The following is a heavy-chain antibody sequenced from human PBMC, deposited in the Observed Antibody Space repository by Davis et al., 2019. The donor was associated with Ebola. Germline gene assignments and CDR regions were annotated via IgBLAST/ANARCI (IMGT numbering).Heavy chain of an antibody. CDR1: GYTFTSYD. Sequence: AASVKVSCKASGYTFTSYDINWVRRATGQGFEWMGWMNPNSGNTGYAQKFQGRVTMTRDTSTSTAYMELSSLRSEDTAVYYCARASWATVGTRWFDPWGQGTLVTVSS. CDR3: ARASWATVGTRWFDP. V-gene: IGHV1-8*01. D-gene: IGHD6-13*01. J-gene: IGHJ5*02. CDR2: MNPNSGNT.